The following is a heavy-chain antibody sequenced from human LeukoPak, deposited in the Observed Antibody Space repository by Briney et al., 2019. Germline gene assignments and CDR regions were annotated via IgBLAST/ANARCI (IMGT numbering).Heavy chain of an antibody. J-gene: IGHJ4*02. CDR2: INPNSGGT. D-gene: IGHD5-24*01. CDR3: ARSRDGYNSRDYYLDY. CDR1: GYTFTGYY. Sequence: ASVKVSCKASGYTFTGYYMHWVRQAPGQGLEWMGWINPNSGGTSYAQKFQGRVTVTRDTSTSTVYMELSSLRSEDTAVFYCARSRDGYNSRDYYLDYWGQGTLVTVSS. V-gene: IGHV1-2*02.